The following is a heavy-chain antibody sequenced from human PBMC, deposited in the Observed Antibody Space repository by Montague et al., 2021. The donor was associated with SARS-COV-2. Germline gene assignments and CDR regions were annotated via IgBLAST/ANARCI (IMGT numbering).Heavy chain of an antibody. D-gene: IGHD3-22*01. Sequence: SLRLSCAAFGFTFSSYSMNWVRQAPGKGLEWVSYISSSSTTIYYADSVKGRFTISRDNAKNSLYLQVNSLRAEDTVVYYWARGGNLWDSSGYYREGYFYGMDVWGQGATVTVSS. CDR1: GFTFSSYS. CDR2: ISSSSTTI. CDR3: ARGGNLWDSSGYYREGYFYGMDV. J-gene: IGHJ6*02. V-gene: IGHV3-48*04.